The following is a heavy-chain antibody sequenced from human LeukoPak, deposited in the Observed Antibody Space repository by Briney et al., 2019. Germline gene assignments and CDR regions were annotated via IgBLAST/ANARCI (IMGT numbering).Heavy chain of an antibody. J-gene: IGHJ4*02. CDR2: ISYDGSNK. V-gene: IGHV3-30*01. CDR1: GFTFSSYA. D-gene: IGHD1-14*01. Sequence: TGGSPRLSCAASGFTFSSYAMHWVRQAPGKGLEWVAVISYDGSNKYYADSVKGRFTISRDNSKNTLYLQMNSLRAEDTAVYYCARKPDRTSYFDYWGQGTLVTVSS. CDR3: ARKPDRTSYFDY.